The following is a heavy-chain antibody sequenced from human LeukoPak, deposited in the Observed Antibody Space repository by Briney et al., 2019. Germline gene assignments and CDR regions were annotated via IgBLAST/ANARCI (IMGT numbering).Heavy chain of an antibody. CDR2: IYSGGST. CDR3: ARDARVGYSHDMDV. CDR1: GFTVSSSY. Sequence: GGSLRLSCAAPGFTVSSSYMSWVRQAPGKGKEWVSTIYSGGSTYYADSVKGRFTISRDNSKNTLFLQMNSLRAEDTAVYYCARDARVGYSHDMDVWGQGTTVTVSS. V-gene: IGHV3-66*01. J-gene: IGHJ6*02. D-gene: IGHD2-8*02.